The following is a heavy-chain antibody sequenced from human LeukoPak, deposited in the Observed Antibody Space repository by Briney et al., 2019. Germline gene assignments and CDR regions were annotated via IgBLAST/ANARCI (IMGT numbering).Heavy chain of an antibody. D-gene: IGHD1-26*01. CDR2: IYYSGST. CDR1: GGSISSSNYY. CDR3: ATNIVGATDY. J-gene: IGHJ4*02. Sequence: SETLSLTCTVSGGSISSSNYYWGWIRQPPGKGLEWIGSIYYSGSTYYNPSLKSRVTISVDTSKNQFSLKLSSVAAADTAVYYCATNIVGATDYWGQGTLVTASS. V-gene: IGHV4-39*01.